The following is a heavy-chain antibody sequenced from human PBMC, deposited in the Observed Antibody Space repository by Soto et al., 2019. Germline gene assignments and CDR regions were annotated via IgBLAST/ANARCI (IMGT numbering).Heavy chain of an antibody. Sequence: QVQLQESGPGLVKPSETLSLTCTVSGGSISSYYWSWIRQPAGKGLEWIGRIYTSGSTNYNPSLKSRVTMSVDTSKNQFSLKLSSVTAADTAVYYCVREITGTKERWFSYFDLWGRGTLVTVSS. D-gene: IGHD1-20*01. CDR1: GGSISSYY. CDR2: IYTSGST. CDR3: VREITGTKERWFSYFDL. V-gene: IGHV4-4*07. J-gene: IGHJ2*01.